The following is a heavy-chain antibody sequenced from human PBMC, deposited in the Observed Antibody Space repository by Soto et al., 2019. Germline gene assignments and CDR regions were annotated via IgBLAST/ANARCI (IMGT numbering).Heavy chain of an antibody. CDR3: AKGSIEYSASVDN. J-gene: IGHJ4*02. V-gene: IGHV3-23*01. Sequence: DVQLLESGGGLVQPGGSLRLSCAASGFSFSSYAMVWVRLAPGKGLEWVAVISARGGSSYFADSVNGRFTLSRDKSKNVLSLEMNSLRAEDTAIYFCAKGSIEYSASVDNWGQGTLVVGSS. CDR2: ISARGGSS. CDR1: GFSFSSYA. D-gene: IGHD5-12*01.